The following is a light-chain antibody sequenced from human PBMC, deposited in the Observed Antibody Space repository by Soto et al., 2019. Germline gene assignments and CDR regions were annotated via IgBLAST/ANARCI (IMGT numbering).Light chain of an antibody. V-gene: IGKV3-11*01. Sequence: EIILTQSPVALSLSPGERATLSCRASQSVSRSLAWYQQKPGQAPRLLIYDAPNRATGIPARFSGSGSGTDFTLTISSLEPEDFAVYFCQHRSNWPLTFGGGTKVDIK. CDR1: QSVSRS. CDR2: DAP. CDR3: QHRSNWPLT. J-gene: IGKJ4*01.